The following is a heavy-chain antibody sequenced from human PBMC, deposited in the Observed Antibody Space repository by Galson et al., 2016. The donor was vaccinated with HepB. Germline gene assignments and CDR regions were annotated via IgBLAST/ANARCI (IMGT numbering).Heavy chain of an antibody. Sequence: SVKVSCKASGYTFTTSGISWARQAPGQGLEWMGWISTYSGNTKYAQKLQGGLTLTTDSSTTTAYMELRRLRVDDTALYYCARDVQYRFDSWGQGTLVTVSA. CDR3: ARDVQYRFDS. CDR2: ISTYSGNT. V-gene: IGHV1-18*01. J-gene: IGHJ4*02. CDR1: GYTFTTSG. D-gene: IGHD2/OR15-2a*01.